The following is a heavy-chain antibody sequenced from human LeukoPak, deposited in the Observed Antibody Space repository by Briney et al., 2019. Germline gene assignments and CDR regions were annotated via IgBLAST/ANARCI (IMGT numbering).Heavy chain of an antibody. CDR1: GGTFSSYA. CDR2: IIPIFGTA. D-gene: IGHD3-22*01. CDR3: ARDERYDSSGYPFDY. J-gene: IGHJ4*02. V-gene: IGHV1-69*13. Sequence: ASVKVSCKASGGTFSSYAISWVRQAPGQGLEWMGGIIPIFGTARYAQKFQGRVTITADESTSTAYMEVSSLRSEDTAVYYCARDERYDSSGYPFDYWGQGTLVTVSS.